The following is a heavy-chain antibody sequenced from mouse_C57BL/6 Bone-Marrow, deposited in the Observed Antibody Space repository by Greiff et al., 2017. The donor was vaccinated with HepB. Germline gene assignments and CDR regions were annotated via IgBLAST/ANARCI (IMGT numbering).Heavy chain of an antibody. Sequence: VQLQQSGPELVKPGASVKISCKASGYAFSSSWMNWVKQRPGKGLEWIGRIYPGDGDTNYNGKFKGKATLTADKSSSTAYMQLSSLTSEDSAVYFCARTRSFITTVVARDYWGQGTTLTVSS. CDR1: GYAFSSSW. CDR2: IYPGDGDT. J-gene: IGHJ2*01. CDR3: ARTRSFITTVVARDY. V-gene: IGHV1-82*01. D-gene: IGHD1-1*01.